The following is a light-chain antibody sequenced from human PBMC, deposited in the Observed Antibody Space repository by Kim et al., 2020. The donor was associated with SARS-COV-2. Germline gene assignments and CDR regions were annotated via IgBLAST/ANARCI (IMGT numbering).Light chain of an antibody. V-gene: IGLV3-10*01. Sequence: PGQTARITCSGDALPKKYAYWDQQRSGQAPVLVIYEDTKRPSGIPERFSGSSSGTMATLTISGAQVEDEADYYCYSTDSSGNHRVFGGGTQLTVL. J-gene: IGLJ2*01. CDR3: YSTDSSGNHRV. CDR2: EDT. CDR1: ALPKKY.